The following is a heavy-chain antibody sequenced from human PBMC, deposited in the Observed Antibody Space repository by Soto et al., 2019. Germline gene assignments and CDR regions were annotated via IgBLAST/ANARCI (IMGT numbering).Heavy chain of an antibody. CDR1: GDSLTSGGYY. J-gene: IGHJ5*02. Sequence: QVQLQESGPGLVKPSQTLSLTCSVSGDSLTSGGYYWSWIRQPPGKGLEWIGYIYYSGNTYYNSSLXXRXTXXIDTSKSQFSLRLSSVTAADTAVYYCARVVSWVDPWGQGTLVTVSS. D-gene: IGHD2-21*01. CDR2: IYYSGNT. V-gene: IGHV4-30-4*01. CDR3: ARVVSWVDP.